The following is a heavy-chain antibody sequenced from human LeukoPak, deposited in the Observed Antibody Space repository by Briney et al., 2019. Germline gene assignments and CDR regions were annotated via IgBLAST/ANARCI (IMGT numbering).Heavy chain of an antibody. D-gene: IGHD3-10*01. CDR2: INHSGST. J-gene: IGHJ6*03. CDR1: GGSFSGYY. Sequence: PSETLSLTCAVYGGSFSGYYWSWIRQPPGKGLDWIGEINHSGSTNYNPSLKSRVTISVDTSKNQFSLKLSSVTAADTAVYYCATRESLLWFGELSRYYYMDVWGKGTTVTVSS. V-gene: IGHV4-34*01. CDR3: ATRESLLWFGELSRYYYMDV.